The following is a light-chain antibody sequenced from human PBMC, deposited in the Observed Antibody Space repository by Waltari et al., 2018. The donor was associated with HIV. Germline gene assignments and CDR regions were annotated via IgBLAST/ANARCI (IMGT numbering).Light chain of an antibody. CDR1: SSDIWAYDF. CDR3: SSYGDSLKIL. Sequence: QSALTQPPSASGSLGQSVTISCTGSSSDIWAYDFVSWFQQHPHSAPKLLLYECSRRPSTVSDRCSVSRSVNTSFLTVAGLQPDDEATYFCSSYGDSLKILFGGGTNVTIL. J-gene: IGLJ3*02. CDR2: ECS. V-gene: IGLV2-8*01.